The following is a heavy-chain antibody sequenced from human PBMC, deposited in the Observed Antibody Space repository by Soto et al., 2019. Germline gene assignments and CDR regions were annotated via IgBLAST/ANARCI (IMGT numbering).Heavy chain of an antibody. V-gene: IGHV3-30*03. Sequence: QVQLVESGGGVVQPGTSLRLSCAASGFRFDYYGIHWVRQAPGKGLEWLGFVSYHVITKYYADSVKGRFTISRDNSKNTLYLQMNSLRPEDTAVYYCARQVGDYYFDYWGQGTLVTVSS. CDR2: VSYHVITK. CDR3: ARQVGDYYFDY. J-gene: IGHJ4*02. D-gene: IGHD4-17*01. CDR1: GFRFDYYG.